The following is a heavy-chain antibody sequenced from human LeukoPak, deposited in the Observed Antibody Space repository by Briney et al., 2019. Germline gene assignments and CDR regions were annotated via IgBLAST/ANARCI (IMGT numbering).Heavy chain of an antibody. CDR1: EFPFSTYT. CDR3: ARVRLQPRTLLDDAFDI. CDR2: ISTSSIYI. Sequence: PGGSLRLSCAASEFPFSTYTMNWVRQAPGKGLEWVSSISTSSIYIYYADSLKGRFTISRDNAKNSLYLQMNSLRAEDTAVYYCARVRLQPRTLLDDAFDIWGQGTMVTVSS. J-gene: IGHJ3*02. D-gene: IGHD1-14*01. V-gene: IGHV3-21*01.